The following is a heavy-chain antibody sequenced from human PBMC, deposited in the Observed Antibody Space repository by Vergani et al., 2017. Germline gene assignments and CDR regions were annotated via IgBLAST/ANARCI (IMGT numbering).Heavy chain of an antibody. CDR3: ARILSDILTGPNWFDP. Sequence: QESGPGLVKPSETLSLTCTVSGGSISSYYWSWIRQPPGKGLEWLAHIFSNDEKSYSTSLKSRLTISKDTSKSQVVLTMTNMDPVDTATYYCARILSDILTGPNWFDPWGQGTLVTVSS. J-gene: IGHJ5*02. D-gene: IGHD3-9*01. CDR1: GGSISSYYW. V-gene: IGHV2-26*01. CDR2: IFSNDEK.